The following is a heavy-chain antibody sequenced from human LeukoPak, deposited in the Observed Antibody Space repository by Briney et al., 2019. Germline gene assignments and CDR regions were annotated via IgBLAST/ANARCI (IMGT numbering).Heavy chain of an antibody. CDR1: GYSIGRDYY. CDR2: IYHSGRP. J-gene: IGHJ4*02. V-gene: IGHV4-38-2*02. D-gene: IGHD3-16*01. Sequence: SETLSLTCSVSGYSIGRDYYWGWIRQPPGKGLEWIGSIYHSGRPHDNPPLKSRVTISIDTSKNQFSLTLSSVTAADTAVYYCARVVGGDYFDYWGQGTLVTVSS. CDR3: ARVVGGDYFDY.